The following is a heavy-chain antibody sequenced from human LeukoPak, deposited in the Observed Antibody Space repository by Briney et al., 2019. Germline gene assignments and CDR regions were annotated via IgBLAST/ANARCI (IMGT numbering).Heavy chain of an antibody. CDR2: IIPIFGTA. D-gene: IGHD3-22*01. Sequence: SVKVSCTASGGTFSSYAISWVRQAPGQGLEWMGGIIPIFGTANYAQKFQGRVTITADESTSTAYMELSSLRSEDTAVYYCARELGITMIVGVFDPWGQGTLVTVSS. V-gene: IGHV1-69*13. J-gene: IGHJ5*02. CDR1: GGTFSSYA. CDR3: ARELGITMIVGVFDP.